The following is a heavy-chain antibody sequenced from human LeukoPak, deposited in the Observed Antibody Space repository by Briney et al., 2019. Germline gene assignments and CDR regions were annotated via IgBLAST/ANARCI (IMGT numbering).Heavy chain of an antibody. J-gene: IGHJ3*02. Sequence: GGSLRLSCAASGFTFSSYEMNWVRQAPGKGLERVSYISSSGSTIYYADSVKGRFTISRDNAKNSLYLQMNSLRAEDTAVYYCARGYDSSGYYAFDIWGPGTMVTVSS. CDR3: ARGYDSSGYYAFDI. CDR1: GFTFSSYE. CDR2: ISSSGSTI. D-gene: IGHD3-22*01. V-gene: IGHV3-48*03.